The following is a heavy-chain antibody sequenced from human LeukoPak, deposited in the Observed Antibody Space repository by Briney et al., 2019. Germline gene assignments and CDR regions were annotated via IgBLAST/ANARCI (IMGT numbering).Heavy chain of an antibody. D-gene: IGHD3-10*01. CDR1: GFTFSSYG. J-gene: IGHJ4*02. V-gene: IGHV3-30*18. CDR2: ISYDGSNK. Sequence: PGGSLRLSCAASGFTFSSYGMHWVRQAPGKGLEWVAVISYDGSNKYYEDSVKGRFTISRDNSKNTLYLQMNSLRAEDTAVYYCAKVNSMVRGVTYYFDYWGQGTLVTVSS. CDR3: AKVNSMVRGVTYYFDY.